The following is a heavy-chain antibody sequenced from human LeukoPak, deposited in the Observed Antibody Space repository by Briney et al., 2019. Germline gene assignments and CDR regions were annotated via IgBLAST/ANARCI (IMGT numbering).Heavy chain of an antibody. V-gene: IGHV3-23*01. CDR3: AKDGKRLRYFDWFEDNWFDP. CDR1: GFTFSSYA. J-gene: IGHJ5*02. Sequence: GGSLRLSCAASGFTFSSYAMSWVRQAPGKGLEWVSAISGSGGSTYYADSVKGRFTISRDNSKNTLYLQMNSLRAEDTAVYYCAKDGKRLRYFDWFEDNWFDPWGQGTLVTVSS. CDR2: ISGSGGST. D-gene: IGHD3-9*01.